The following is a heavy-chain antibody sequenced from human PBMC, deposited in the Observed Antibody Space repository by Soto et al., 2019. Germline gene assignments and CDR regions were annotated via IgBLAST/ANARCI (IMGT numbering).Heavy chain of an antibody. J-gene: IGHJ6*02. CDR1: GFTFSSYG. V-gene: IGHV3-33*01. CDR2: IWYDGSNK. Sequence: GGSLRLSCAASGFTFSSYGMHWVRQAPGKGLEWVAVIWYDGSNKYYADSVKGRFTISRDNSKNTLYLQMNSLRAEDTAVYYCARDYSGYDYPPYYYGMDVWGQGTTVTVSS. CDR3: ARDYSGYDYPPYYYGMDV. D-gene: IGHD5-12*01.